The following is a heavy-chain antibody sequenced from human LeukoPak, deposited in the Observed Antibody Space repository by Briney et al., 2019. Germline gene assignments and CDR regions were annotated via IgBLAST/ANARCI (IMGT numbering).Heavy chain of an antibody. CDR1: GFTVTSNY. CDR2: IYNDGSRT. CDR3: ATDGYHYFDY. V-gene: IGHV3-53*01. J-gene: IGHJ4*02. D-gene: IGHD5-12*01. Sequence: GGSLRLSCAASGFTVTSNYMSWVRQAPGKGLEWVSLIYNDGSRTYYADSVRGRFTISRDTCEGTVYLQMDRLRPEDTAVYYCATDGYHYFDYWGQGTLVTVSS.